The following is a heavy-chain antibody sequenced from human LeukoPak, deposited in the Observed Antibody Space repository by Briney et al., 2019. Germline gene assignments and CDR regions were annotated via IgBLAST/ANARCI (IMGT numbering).Heavy chain of an antibody. CDR1: GYTFTGYY. V-gene: IGHV1-2*02. Sequence: ASVKVSCKASGYTFTGYYMHWVRQAPGQGLEWMGWINPNSGGTNYAQKLQGRVTMTTDTSTSTAYMELRSLRSDDTAVYYCARVPGGYYGSGSYLFGYFDYWGQGTLVTVSS. CDR2: INPNSGGT. CDR3: ARVPGGYYGSGSYLFGYFDY. J-gene: IGHJ4*02. D-gene: IGHD3-10*01.